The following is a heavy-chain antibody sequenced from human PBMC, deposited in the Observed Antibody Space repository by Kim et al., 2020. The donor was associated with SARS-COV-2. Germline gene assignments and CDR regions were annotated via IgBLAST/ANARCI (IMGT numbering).Heavy chain of an antibody. V-gene: IGHV3-66*02. J-gene: IGHJ4*02. CDR3: VRERDALWPYDY. Sequence: GGSLRLSCAASGFTVSSNYMSWVRQAPGKGLEWVSVIYSGGSTYYADSVKGRFTISRDNSKNTLYLQMNSLRAEDTAVYYCVRERDALWPYDYWGQGTLVTVSS. D-gene: IGHD3-10*01. CDR2: IYSGGST. CDR1: GFTVSSNY.